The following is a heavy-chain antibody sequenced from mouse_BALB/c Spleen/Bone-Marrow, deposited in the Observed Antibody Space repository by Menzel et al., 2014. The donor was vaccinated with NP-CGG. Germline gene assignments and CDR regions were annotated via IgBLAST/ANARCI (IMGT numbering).Heavy chain of an antibody. J-gene: IGHJ3*01. Sequence: MHWVKQTPVHGLEWIGLIDPETGGTAYNQRFKGKAIMTADKSSSTAYMDLRSLTSEDSAVYYCTIVAYWGQGTLVAVSA. CDR3: TIVAY. CDR2: IDPETGGT. V-gene: IGHV1-15*01.